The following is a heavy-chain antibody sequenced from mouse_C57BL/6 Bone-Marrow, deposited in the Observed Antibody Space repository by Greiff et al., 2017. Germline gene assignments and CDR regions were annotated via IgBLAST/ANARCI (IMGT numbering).Heavy chain of an antibody. J-gene: IGHJ3*01. CDR3: TTRSPIRQDFLSSY. CDR2: IDPENGDT. CDR1: GFNIKDDY. D-gene: IGHD2-12*01. V-gene: IGHV14-4*01. Sequence: VQLQQSGAELVRPGASVKLSCTASGFNIKDDYMHWVKQRPEQGLEWIGWIDPENGDTEYASKFQGKATITADTSSNTAYLQLSSLTSEDTAVYYCTTRSPIRQDFLSSYWGQGTLVTVSA.